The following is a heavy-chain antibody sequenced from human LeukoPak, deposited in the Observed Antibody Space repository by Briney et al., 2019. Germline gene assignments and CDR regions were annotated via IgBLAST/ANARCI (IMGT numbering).Heavy chain of an antibody. CDR3: ARAGYSGYDSDY. V-gene: IGHV4-59*01. Sequence: SETLSLTRTVSGGSISSYYWSWIRQPPGKGLEWIGYIYYSGSANYNPSLKSRVTISVDTSKNQFSLKLSSVTAADTAVYYCARAGYSGYDSDYWGQGTLVTVSS. CDR1: GGSISSYY. CDR2: IYYSGSA. D-gene: IGHD5-12*01. J-gene: IGHJ4*02.